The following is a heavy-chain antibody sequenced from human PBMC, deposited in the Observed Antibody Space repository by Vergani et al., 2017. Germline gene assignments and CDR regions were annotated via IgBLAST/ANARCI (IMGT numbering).Heavy chain of an antibody. Sequence: QVQLQESGPGLVKPSETLSLTCTVSGGSISSYYWGWIRQPPGKGLEWIGSIYYSGSTYYNPSLKSRVTISVDTSKNQFSLKLSSVTAADTAVYYCARQWRDYGDYAANPAAFDIWGQGTMVTVSS. CDR1: GGSISSYY. J-gene: IGHJ3*02. CDR3: ARQWRDYGDYAANPAAFDI. CDR2: IYYSGST. V-gene: IGHV4-39*01. D-gene: IGHD4-17*01.